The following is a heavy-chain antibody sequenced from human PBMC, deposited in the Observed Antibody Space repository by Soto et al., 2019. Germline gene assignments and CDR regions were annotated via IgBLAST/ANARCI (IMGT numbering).Heavy chain of an antibody. CDR2: IIPIFGTA. Sequence: SVKVSCKASGGTFSSYAISWVRQAPGQGLEWMGGIIPIFGTANYAQKFQGRVTITADESTSTAYMELSSLRSEDTAVYYCARGGYCSSTSCYRWFDPWGQGTLVTVSS. D-gene: IGHD2-2*01. CDR3: ARGGYCSSTSCYRWFDP. J-gene: IGHJ5*02. CDR1: GGTFSSYA. V-gene: IGHV1-69*13.